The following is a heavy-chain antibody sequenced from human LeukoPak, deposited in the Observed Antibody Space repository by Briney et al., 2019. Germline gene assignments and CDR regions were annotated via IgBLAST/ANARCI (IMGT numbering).Heavy chain of an antibody. Sequence: PGRSLRLSCAASGFTFSNYGVHWVRQAPGKGLEWGAVIRFDGSTKYYADSVRGRFTISRDNSKNTVYLEMNSLRAEDTAVYYCARAYSRESGYDFVFENWGQGTLVSVSS. CDR2: IRFDGSTK. V-gene: IGHV3-33*01. CDR1: GFTFSNYG. CDR3: ARAYSRESGYDFVFEN. D-gene: IGHD5-12*01. J-gene: IGHJ4*02.